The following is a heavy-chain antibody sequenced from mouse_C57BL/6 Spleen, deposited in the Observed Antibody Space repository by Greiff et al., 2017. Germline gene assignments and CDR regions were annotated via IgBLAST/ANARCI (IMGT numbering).Heavy chain of an antibody. CDR1: GFTFTDYY. CDR3: ARFPFDGYYAMDY. CDR2: IRNKANGYTT. D-gene: IGHD2-3*01. V-gene: IGHV7-3*01. Sequence: DVMLVESGGGLVQPGGSLSISCAASGFTFTDYYMSWVRQPPGKALEWLGFIRNKANGYTTEYSASVKGRFTISRDNSQSILYLQMNALRAEDSATYYCARFPFDGYYAMDYWGQGTSVTVSS. J-gene: IGHJ4*01.